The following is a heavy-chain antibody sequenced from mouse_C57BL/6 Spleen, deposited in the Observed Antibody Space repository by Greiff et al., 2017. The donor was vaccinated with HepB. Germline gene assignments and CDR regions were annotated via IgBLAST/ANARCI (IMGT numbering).Heavy chain of an antibody. J-gene: IGHJ4*01. CDR2: ISSGGSYT. CDR3: ARGRLLRGVAMDY. V-gene: IGHV5-6*02. D-gene: IGHD2-3*01. Sequence: EVMLVESGGDLVKPGGSLKLSCAASGFTFSSYGMSWVRQTPDKRLEWVATISSGGSYTYYPDSVKGRFTISRDNAKNTLYLQMSSLKSEDTAMYYCARGRLLRGVAMDYWGQGTSVTVSS. CDR1: GFTFSSYG.